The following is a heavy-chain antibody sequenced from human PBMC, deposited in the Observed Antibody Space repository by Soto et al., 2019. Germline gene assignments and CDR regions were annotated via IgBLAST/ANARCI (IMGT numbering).Heavy chain of an antibody. CDR1: EYTFSGYY. D-gene: IGHD1-26*01. V-gene: IGHV1-2*02. Sequence: GASVKVSCKASEYTFSGYYLHWVRQAPGQGLEWMGWINLNDGGTNYARKFQGRVTMTSDKSITTVYMELSSLRSEDTVVYYCARRWELPSPHYYYYYGMDVWGQGTTVTVSS. CDR2: INLNDGGT. J-gene: IGHJ6*02. CDR3: ARRWELPSPHYYYYYGMDV.